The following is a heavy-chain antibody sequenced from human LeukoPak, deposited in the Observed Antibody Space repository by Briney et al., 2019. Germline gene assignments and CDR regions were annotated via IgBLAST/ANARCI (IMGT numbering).Heavy chain of an antibody. CDR3: ARLGITGTTLYYFDY. CDR1: GYTFTTYW. V-gene: IGHV5-51*01. Sequence: GESLKISCKGAGYTFTTYWIASVRQMPGTCLVWLVIIYPGDSDTRYSPSFQGRVTISADKSISTAYLQWSSLKASDTAMFYCARLGITGTTLYYFDYWGQGTLVTVSS. CDR2: IYPGDSDT. J-gene: IGHJ4*02. D-gene: IGHD1-20*01.